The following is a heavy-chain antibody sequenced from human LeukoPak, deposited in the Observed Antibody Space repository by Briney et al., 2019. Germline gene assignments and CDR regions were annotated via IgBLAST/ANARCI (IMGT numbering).Heavy chain of an antibody. Sequence: GESLKISCKGSGYSFTNYRVGWVRQMPGKGLEWMGIIYPGDSDTRYSPSFQGQVTISADKSISTAYLQWSSLKASDTAMYYCASPDYYDSSGYSPGVGYWGQGTLVTVSS. V-gene: IGHV5-51*01. D-gene: IGHD3-22*01. J-gene: IGHJ4*02. CDR1: GYSFTNYR. CDR3: ASPDYYDSSGYSPGVGY. CDR2: IYPGDSDT.